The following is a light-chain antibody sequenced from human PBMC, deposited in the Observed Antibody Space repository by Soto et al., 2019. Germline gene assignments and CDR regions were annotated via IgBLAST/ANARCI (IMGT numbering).Light chain of an antibody. J-gene: IGLJ1*01. CDR1: SSDVGGYNY. CDR2: EVS. Sequence: SVLTQPGSVTGYPGQSITISCTGTSSDVGGYNYVSWYQQHAGKAPKVMIYEVSNRPSGVSNRFSGSKSGNTASLTISGLQAEDEADYYCSSYTTGSTSYVFGTGTKVTVL. V-gene: IGLV2-14*01. CDR3: SSYTTGSTSYV.